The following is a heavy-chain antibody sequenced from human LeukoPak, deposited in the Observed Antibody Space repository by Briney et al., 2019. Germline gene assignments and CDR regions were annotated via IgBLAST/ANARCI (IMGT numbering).Heavy chain of an antibody. CDR2: FDPEDGET. Sequence: ASVKVSCKVSGYTLTELSMHWARQAPGKGLEWMGGFDPEDGETIYAQKFQGRVTMTEDTSTDTAYMELSSLRSEDTAVYYCATSPLAWYPQLEVDYWGQGTLVTVSS. J-gene: IGHJ4*02. CDR1: GYTLTELS. V-gene: IGHV1-24*01. CDR3: ATSPLAWYPQLEVDY. D-gene: IGHD6-6*01.